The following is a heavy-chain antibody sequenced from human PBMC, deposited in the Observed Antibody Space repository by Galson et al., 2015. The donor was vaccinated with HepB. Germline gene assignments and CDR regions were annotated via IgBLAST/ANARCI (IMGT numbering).Heavy chain of an antibody. D-gene: IGHD4-23*01. CDR3: ARVIVTVEALDFDR. Sequence: TLSLTCTVSGDSMRRNSFYWTWIRQHPGKGLEWIGYIFYSGSAHYNSSLKSRVSMSVDTSKSQFSLKLNSVTAADTAIYYCARVIVTVEALDFDRWGRGTLVIVSS. J-gene: IGHJ4*02. CDR2: IFYSGSA. V-gene: IGHV4-31*03. CDR1: GDSMRRNSFY.